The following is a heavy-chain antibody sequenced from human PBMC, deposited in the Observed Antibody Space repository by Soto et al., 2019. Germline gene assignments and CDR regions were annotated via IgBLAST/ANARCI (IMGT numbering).Heavy chain of an antibody. D-gene: IGHD3-22*01. CDR2: ISYSGST. CDR3: ARLGSSGHEVDN. V-gene: IGHV4-59*01. CDR1: GGSISIYY. J-gene: IGHJ4*02. Sequence: PSETLSLTCTVSGGSISIYYWTWIRQPPGKGLEWIGYISYSGSTNYNPSLKSPVTISVDRSKNQFSLKLSSVTTADTAVYYGARLGSSGHEVDNWGQGTLVTVSS.